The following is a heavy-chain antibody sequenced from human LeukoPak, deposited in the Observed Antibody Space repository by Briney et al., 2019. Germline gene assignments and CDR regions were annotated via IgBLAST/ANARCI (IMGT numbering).Heavy chain of an antibody. CDR3: ARENFWVPTHYYYYYGMDV. J-gene: IGHJ6*02. V-gene: IGHV3-66*01. CDR1: GFTVSSNY. Sequence: GGSLRLSCAASGFTVSSNYMSWVRQAPGKGLEWVSVIYSGGSTYYADSVKGRFTISRDNSKNTLYLQMNSLRAEDTAVYYCARENFWVPTHYYYYYGMDVWGQGTTVTVSS. D-gene: IGHD3-3*01. CDR2: IYSGGST.